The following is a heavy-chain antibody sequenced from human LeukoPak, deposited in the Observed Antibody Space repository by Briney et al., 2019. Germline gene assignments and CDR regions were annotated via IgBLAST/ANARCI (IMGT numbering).Heavy chain of an antibody. D-gene: IGHD6-19*01. V-gene: IGHV1-18*01. Sequence: ASVKVSCKASGYTFTSYGISWVRQAPGQGLEWMGSISAYNGNTNYAQTLQGRVTITTDTSTSTAYMELRSLRSDDTAVYYCARDPSLAGTRFDYWGQGTLVTVSS. J-gene: IGHJ4*02. CDR2: ISAYNGNT. CDR1: GYTFTSYG. CDR3: ARDPSLAGTRFDY.